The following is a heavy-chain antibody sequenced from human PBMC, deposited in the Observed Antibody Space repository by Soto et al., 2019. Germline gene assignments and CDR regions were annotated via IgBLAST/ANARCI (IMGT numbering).Heavy chain of an antibody. V-gene: IGHV1-18*01. CDR3: ARDTPPTDY. Sequence: QVQLVQSGAEVKKPGASVKVSGKTSGYTFTSYHISWVRQAPGQGLEWMGWISAYNTNTNYAQKFQGRVTMTTDTLTSTAYMELRSLRADDTAVYYCARDTPPTDYWGQGTLVTVSS. CDR2: ISAYNTNT. J-gene: IGHJ4*02. CDR1: GYTFTSYH.